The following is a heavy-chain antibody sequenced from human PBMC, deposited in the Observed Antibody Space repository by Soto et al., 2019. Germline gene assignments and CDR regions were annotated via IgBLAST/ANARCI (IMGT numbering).Heavy chain of an antibody. V-gene: IGHV3-21*01. CDR3: AIIYGDEPYYYYGMDV. D-gene: IGHD4-17*01. CDR1: GFTFSSYS. Sequence: SLRLSCAASGFTFSSYSMNWVRQAPGKGLEWVSSISSSSSYIYYADSVKGRFTISRDNAKNSLYLQMNSLRAEDTAVYYCAIIYGDEPYYYYGMDVWGQGTTVTVSS. J-gene: IGHJ6*02. CDR2: ISSSSSYI.